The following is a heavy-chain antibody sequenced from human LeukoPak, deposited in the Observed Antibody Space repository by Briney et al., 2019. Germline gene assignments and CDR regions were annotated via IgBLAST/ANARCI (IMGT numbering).Heavy chain of an antibody. CDR1: GFTFSSYW. Sequence: GSLRLSCAASGFTFSSYWMSWVRQAPGKGLEWVANIKQDGSEKYYVDSVKGRFTISRDNAKNSLYLQMNSLRAEDTAVYYCARNRKDIVVVVAAFNWFDPWGQGTLVTVSS. D-gene: IGHD2-15*01. V-gene: IGHV3-7*01. CDR3: ARNRKDIVVVVAAFNWFDP. J-gene: IGHJ5*02. CDR2: IKQDGSEK.